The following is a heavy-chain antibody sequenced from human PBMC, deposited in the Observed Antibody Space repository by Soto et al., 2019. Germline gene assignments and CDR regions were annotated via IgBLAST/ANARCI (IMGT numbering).Heavy chain of an antibody. V-gene: IGHV4-39*01. D-gene: IGHD3-3*01. CDR2: IYYSGST. CDR1: GGSISSSSYY. Sequence: ATLSLTCTVSGGSISSSSYYWGWIRQPPGKGLEWIGSIYYSGSTYYNPSLKSRVTISVDTSKNQFSLKLSSVTAADTAVYYCARLSVTLIGGSLDYWGQGNLVTVSS. J-gene: IGHJ4*02. CDR3: ARLSVTLIGGSLDY.